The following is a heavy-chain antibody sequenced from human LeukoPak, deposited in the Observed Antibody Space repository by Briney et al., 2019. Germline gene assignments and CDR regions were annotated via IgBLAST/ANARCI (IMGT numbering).Heavy chain of an antibody. V-gene: IGHV4-59*01. CDR2: IYYSGST. D-gene: IGHD6-19*01. CDR3: ARGRGYSSGWYNYYYYGMDV. J-gene: IGHJ6*02. Sequence: SETLSLTCTVSGGSISSYYWSWIRQPPGKGLEWIGYIYYSGSTNYNPSLKSRVTISVDTSKNQFSLKLSSVTAADTAVYYCARGRGYSSGWYNYYYYGMDVWGQGTTVTVSS. CDR1: GGSISSYY.